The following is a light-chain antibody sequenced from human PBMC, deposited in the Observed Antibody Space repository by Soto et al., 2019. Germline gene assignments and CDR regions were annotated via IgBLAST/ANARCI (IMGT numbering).Light chain of an antibody. V-gene: IGLV2-14*03. CDR2: DVS. J-gene: IGLJ2*01. CDR3: SSYTTSATGV. Sequence: QSALTQPASVSGSPGQSVTISCTGTSSDVGANNYVSWYQQHPGKAPKLIIYDVSNRPSGVSDRFSDSKSANTASLTISGRQEEDDADYYCSSYTTSATGVFGGGTKLTVL. CDR1: SSDVGANNY.